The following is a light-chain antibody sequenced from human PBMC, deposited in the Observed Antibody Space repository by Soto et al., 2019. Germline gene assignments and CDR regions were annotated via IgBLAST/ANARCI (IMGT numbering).Light chain of an antibody. V-gene: IGKV4-1*01. Sequence: DIVMTQSPDSLAVSLGERATINCKSSQSVLYSSNNKNYLAWYQQKPGQPPKLLIYWASTRESGVPDRFSGSGSGTDFTLTITPLEPEDFVVYFCQQYGSSPITFGQGTRLEIK. J-gene: IGKJ5*01. CDR3: QQYGSSPIT. CDR1: QSVLYSSNNKNY. CDR2: WAS.